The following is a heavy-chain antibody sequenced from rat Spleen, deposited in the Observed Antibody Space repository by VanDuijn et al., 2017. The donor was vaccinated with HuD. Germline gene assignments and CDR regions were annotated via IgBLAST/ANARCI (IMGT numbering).Heavy chain of an antibody. Sequence: EVQLVESGGGLVQPGRSLKLSCAASGFTFSNYGMAWVRQAPTKGLEWVASISYDGSSTYYRDSVKGRFTISRDNARNTLYLQMDSLRSEDTATYYCARRYYSGFDYCGQGTLVTVST. CDR2: ISYDGSST. V-gene: IGHV5-29*01. D-gene: IGHD1-1*01. J-gene: IGHJ3*01. CDR3: ARRYYSGFDY. CDR1: GFTFSNYG.